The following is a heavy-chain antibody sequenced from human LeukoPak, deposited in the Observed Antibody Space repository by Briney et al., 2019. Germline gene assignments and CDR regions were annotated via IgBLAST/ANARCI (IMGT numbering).Heavy chain of an antibody. V-gene: IGHV4-34*01. Sequence: TSETLSLTCAVYGVSFSGYYWSWIRQPPGKGLEWIGEINHSGSTNYNPSLESRVTISVDTSKNQFSLKLSSVTAADTAVYYCARGNNRGVGVVDTFDYWGQGTLVTVSS. CDR3: ARGNNRGVGVVDTFDY. CDR1: GVSFSGYY. CDR2: INHSGST. J-gene: IGHJ4*02. D-gene: IGHD5-18*01.